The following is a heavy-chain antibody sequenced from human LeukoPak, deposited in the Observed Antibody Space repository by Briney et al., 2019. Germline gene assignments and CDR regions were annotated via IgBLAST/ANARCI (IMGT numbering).Heavy chain of an antibody. V-gene: IGHV1-69*05. CDR1: GGTFRSYA. CDR3: ARELMGSAGDY. J-gene: IGHJ4*02. CDR2: IIPIFGTA. D-gene: IGHD1-26*01. Sequence: SVKVSCKASGGTFRSYAISWVRQAPGQGLEWMGRIIPIFGTANYAQKFQGRVTITTDESTSTAYMELSSLRSVDTAVYYCARELMGSAGDYWGQGTLVTVSS.